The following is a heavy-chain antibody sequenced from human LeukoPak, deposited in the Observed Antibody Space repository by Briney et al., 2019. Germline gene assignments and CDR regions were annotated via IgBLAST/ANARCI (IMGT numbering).Heavy chain of an antibody. CDR1: GFTFSSYG. CDR2: IWYDGSNK. Sequence: PGGSLRLSCAASGFTFSSYGMHWVRQAPGKGLEWVAVIWYDGSNKYYADSVKGRFTISRDNSKNTLYLQMNSLRAEDTAVYYCARDRSSSGYYYVGVDYRGQGTLVTVSS. J-gene: IGHJ4*02. V-gene: IGHV3-33*01. CDR3: ARDRSSSGYYYVGVDY. D-gene: IGHD3-22*01.